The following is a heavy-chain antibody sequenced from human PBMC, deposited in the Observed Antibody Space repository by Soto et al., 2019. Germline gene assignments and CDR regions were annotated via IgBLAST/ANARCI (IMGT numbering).Heavy chain of an antibody. D-gene: IGHD3-22*01. V-gene: IGHV3-23*01. CDR2: IGGSGGGT. CDR1: GFTFSIYA. CDR3: AKDAPGSGWLSDY. J-gene: IGHJ4*02. Sequence: LRLSCAASGFTFSIYAMSWVRQAPGKGLEWVSTIGGSGGGTSYADIVRGRFTISRDNSQNTLYLQMNSLRAEDTAVYYCAKDAPGSGWLSDYWGQGTLVTVSS.